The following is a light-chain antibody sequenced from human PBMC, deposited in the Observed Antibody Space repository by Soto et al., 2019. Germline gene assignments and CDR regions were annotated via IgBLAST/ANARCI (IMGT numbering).Light chain of an antibody. CDR2: RAS. CDR1: QTIYSN. J-gene: IGKJ1*01. Sequence: IPMTQSPATLSVSPGERATLSCRASQTIYSNVAWYQQRPGQAPRLLIYRASARATGIPARFSGSGSGTEFTLTIGSLQSEDSAVYYCQQYQNLWTFVQGTKVEIK. CDR3: QQYQNLWT. V-gene: IGKV3-15*01.